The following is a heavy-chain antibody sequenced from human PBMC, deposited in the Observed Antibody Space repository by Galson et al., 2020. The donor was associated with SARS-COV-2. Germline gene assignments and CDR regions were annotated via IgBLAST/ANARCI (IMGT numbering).Heavy chain of an antibody. CDR3: ARYITVREGGSNYFDY. D-gene: IGHD1-20*01. Sequence: SETLFLTCTVSGASISTGIYYWNWIRQHPGKGLEWIGGIHYSGSTSYNPSLRSLVTISADTSKNQFSLKVNSVTDADTAVYYCARYITVREGGSNYFDYWGQGTLVTVSS. CDR1: GASISTGIYY. J-gene: IGHJ4*02. CDR2: IHYSGST. V-gene: IGHV4-31*01.